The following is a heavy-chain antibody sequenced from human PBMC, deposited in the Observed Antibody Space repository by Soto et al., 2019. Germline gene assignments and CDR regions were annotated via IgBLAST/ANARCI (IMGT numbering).Heavy chain of an antibody. D-gene: IGHD1-26*01. Sequence: GGSLRLSCTGSGFTFGSYAMHWVRQAPGKGLEWVAVISYDGSNKYYADSVKGRFTISRDNSKNTLYLQMNSLRAEDTAVYYCARAGGSYHDDAFDIWGQGTMVTVSS. CDR1: GFTFGSYA. V-gene: IGHV3-30-3*01. J-gene: IGHJ3*02. CDR3: ARAGGSYHDDAFDI. CDR2: ISYDGSNK.